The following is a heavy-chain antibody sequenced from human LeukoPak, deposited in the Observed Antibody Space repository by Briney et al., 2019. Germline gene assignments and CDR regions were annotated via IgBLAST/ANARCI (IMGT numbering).Heavy chain of an antibody. CDR1: GYTFTGYD. CDR2: MNPNSGNT. J-gene: IGHJ5*02. CDR3: ARDFPDCSSTSCYFGANWFDP. Sequence: ASVKLSCKASGYTFTGYDINWVRQATGQGPEWMGWMNPNSGNTGYAQKLQGRVTMTRNTPISTAYMELSSLRSEDTAVYYCARDFPDCSSTSCYFGANWFDPWGEGTLVTVSS. D-gene: IGHD2-2*01. V-gene: IGHV1-8*01.